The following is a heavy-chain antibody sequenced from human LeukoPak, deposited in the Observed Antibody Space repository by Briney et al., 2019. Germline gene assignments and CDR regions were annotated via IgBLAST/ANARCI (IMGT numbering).Heavy chain of an antibody. CDR1: GGTFSSYA. Sequence: SVTVSCTASGGTFSSYAISWVRQAPGQGLEWMGGIIPIFGTANYAQKFQGRVTITADESTSTAYMKLSSLRSEDTAVYYCARAEPYSIPYYYYGMDVWGQGTTVTVSS. D-gene: IGHD6-13*01. CDR2: IIPIFGTA. CDR3: ARAEPYSIPYYYYGMDV. J-gene: IGHJ6*02. V-gene: IGHV1-69*13.